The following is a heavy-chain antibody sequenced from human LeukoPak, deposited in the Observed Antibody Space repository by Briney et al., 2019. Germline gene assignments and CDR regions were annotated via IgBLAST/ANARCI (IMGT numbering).Heavy chain of an antibody. V-gene: IGHV3-23*01. CDR2: INGNGDNT. D-gene: IGHD3-16*01. J-gene: IGHJ4*02. Sequence: GGSLRLSCAASGFTSSSYAMSWVRQAPGKGLEWVSTINGNGDNTYYADSVKGRVTISRDNSKNTLYLQMNSLRVEDTAVYYCARRGDYFPFDYWARESWSPSPQ. CDR3: ARRGDYFPFDY. CDR1: GFTSSSYA.